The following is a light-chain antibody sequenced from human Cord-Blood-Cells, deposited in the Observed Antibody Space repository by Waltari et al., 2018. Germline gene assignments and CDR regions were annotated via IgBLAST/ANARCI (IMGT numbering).Light chain of an antibody. CDR2: EGS. V-gene: IGLV2-23*01. Sequence: QSALTQPASVSGSPGQSITISCTGTSSDVGSYNLVSWYQQHPGKAPKFMIYEGSTRPSGVSTLFSGSKSGNTASLTISGVQAEDEADYYCCSYAGSSTWVFGGGAKLTVL. J-gene: IGLJ3*02. CDR3: CSYAGSSTWV. CDR1: SSDVGSYNL.